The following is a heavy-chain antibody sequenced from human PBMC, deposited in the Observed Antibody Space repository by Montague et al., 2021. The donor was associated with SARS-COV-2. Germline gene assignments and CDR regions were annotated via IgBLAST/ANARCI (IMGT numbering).Heavy chain of an antibody. V-gene: IGHV4-59*01. D-gene: IGHD2-15*01. CDR3: ARDGCRGGSCYYNWFDP. Sequence: SETLSLTCTVSGGSISSYYWSWIRQPPGTGLEWIGYISYSGSTNYNPSLTSRVPMSVDTSKNHFSMKLNSVTAAATAVYYCARDGCRGGSCYYNWFDPWGQGTLVTVSS. CDR1: GGSISSYY. CDR2: ISYSGST. J-gene: IGHJ5*02.